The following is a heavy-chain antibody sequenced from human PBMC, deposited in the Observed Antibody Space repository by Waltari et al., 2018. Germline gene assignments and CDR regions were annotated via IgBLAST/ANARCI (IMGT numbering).Heavy chain of an antibody. D-gene: IGHD1-20*01. CDR2: IKEDGGEK. J-gene: IGHJ4*02. Sequence: EVQLVESGGGLVQPGGSLRLSCAASGFTFSYHWMTWVRQAPGKGLEWVANIKEDGGEKYYVASVKGRFTISRDNAKNSLYLQMNSLRAEDTAVYYCARLYMAAFDYWDEGTLVTVSS. CDR1: GFTFSYHW. V-gene: IGHV3-7*01. CDR3: ARLYMAAFDY.